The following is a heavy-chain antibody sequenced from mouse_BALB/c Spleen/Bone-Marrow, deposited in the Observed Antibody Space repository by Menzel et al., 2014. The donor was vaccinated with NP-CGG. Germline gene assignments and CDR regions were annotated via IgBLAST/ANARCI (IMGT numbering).Heavy chain of an antibody. CDR2: INRNGGSI. D-gene: IGHD2-2*01. J-gene: IGHJ4*01. Sequence: EVNVVESGGGLVKLGGSLKLSCAASGFTFSSYYMSWVRQNPEKRLELVAAINRNGGSIYYPDTVQGRFTISRDNAKNTLYLQMSSLKSEDTALYYCARQDYGYDGGAMDYWGQGSSVTVSS. V-gene: IGHV5-6-2*01. CDR1: GFTFSSYY. CDR3: ARQDYGYDGGAMDY.